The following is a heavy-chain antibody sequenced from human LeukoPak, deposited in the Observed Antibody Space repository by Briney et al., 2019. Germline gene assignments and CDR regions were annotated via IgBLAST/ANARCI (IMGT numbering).Heavy chain of an antibody. Sequence: ASVKVSCKTSGYTFTDYYMHWVRQAPGQGLEWMGIINPSGGSTSYAQKFQGRVTMTRDTSTSTVYMELSSLRSEDTAVYYCARVKPNYYDSSAYGTFDIWGQGTMVTVSP. V-gene: IGHV1-46*01. J-gene: IGHJ3*02. CDR1: GYTFTDYY. CDR2: INPSGGST. CDR3: ARVKPNYYDSSAYGTFDI. D-gene: IGHD3-22*01.